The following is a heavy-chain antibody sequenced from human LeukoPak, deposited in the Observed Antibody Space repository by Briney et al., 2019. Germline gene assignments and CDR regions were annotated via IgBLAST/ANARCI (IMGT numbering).Heavy chain of an antibody. V-gene: IGHV1-69*08. Sequence: GASVKVSCKASGDTLSRFSVDWVRQAPGQGLEWMGRIIPVLGSPHYAQSVQGRVTINADKSTSTAYMELSSLRSEDTAVYYCAVSSGSYYNNYYDYWGQGTLVTVSP. CDR2: IIPVLGSP. J-gene: IGHJ4*02. CDR3: AVSSGSYYNNYYDY. D-gene: IGHD3-10*01. CDR1: GDTLSRFS.